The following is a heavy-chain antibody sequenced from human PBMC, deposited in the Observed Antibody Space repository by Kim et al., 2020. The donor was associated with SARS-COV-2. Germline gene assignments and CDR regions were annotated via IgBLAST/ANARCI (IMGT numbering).Heavy chain of an antibody. J-gene: IGHJ6*02. V-gene: IGHV1-2*06. CDR2: INPNSGGT. CDR1: GYTFTGYY. Sequence: ASVKVSCKASGYTFTGYYMHWVRQAPGQGLEWMGRINPNSGGTNYAQKFQGRVTMTRDTSISTAYMELSRLRSDDTAVYYCAMRGDLRFLEWSEEDYYGMDVWGQGTTVTVSS. D-gene: IGHD3-3*01. CDR3: AMRGDLRFLEWSEEDYYGMDV.